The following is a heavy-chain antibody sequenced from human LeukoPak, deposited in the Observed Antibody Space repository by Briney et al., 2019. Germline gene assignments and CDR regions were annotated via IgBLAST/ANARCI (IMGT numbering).Heavy chain of an antibody. V-gene: IGHV1-69*05. CDR1: GYDFINYG. D-gene: IGHD2-15*01. CDR3: ARGGGSSSDLFGYGYVYYFDY. Sequence: GASVKVSCKASGYDFINYGISWVRQAPGQGLEWMGGIIPIFGTANYAQKFQGRVTITTDESTSTAYMELSSLRSEDTAVYYCARGGGSSSDLFGYGYVYYFDYWGQGTLVTVSS. J-gene: IGHJ4*02. CDR2: IIPIFGTA.